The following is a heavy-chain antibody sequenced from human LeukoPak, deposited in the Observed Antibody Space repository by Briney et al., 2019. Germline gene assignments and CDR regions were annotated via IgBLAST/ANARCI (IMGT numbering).Heavy chain of an antibody. CDR2: IFHSGS. J-gene: IGHJ4*02. V-gene: IGHV4-59*01. Sequence: SETLSLTCTVYGASISSYYWSWIRQSPGKGLEWIGYIFHSGSDYNPSLKSRVTISIDTSKNQFSLKLSSVTAADTAFYYCARDTSWYTGYDGGLDYWGQGTQVAVSS. CDR1: GASISSYY. D-gene: IGHD5-12*01. CDR3: ARDTSWYTGYDGGLDY.